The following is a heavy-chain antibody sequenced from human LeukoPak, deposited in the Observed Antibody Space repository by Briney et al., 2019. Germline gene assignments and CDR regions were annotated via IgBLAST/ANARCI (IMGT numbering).Heavy chain of an antibody. J-gene: IGHJ3*02. D-gene: IGHD6-19*01. V-gene: IGHV3-33*01. Sequence: GGSLRLSCAASGFTFSSYGMHWVRQAPGKGLEWVAVIWYDGSNKYYADSAKGRFTISRDNSKNTLYLQMNSLRAEDTAVYYCARDRAVAGPSHDAFDIWGQGTMVTVSS. CDR3: ARDRAVAGPSHDAFDI. CDR1: GFTFSSYG. CDR2: IWYDGSNK.